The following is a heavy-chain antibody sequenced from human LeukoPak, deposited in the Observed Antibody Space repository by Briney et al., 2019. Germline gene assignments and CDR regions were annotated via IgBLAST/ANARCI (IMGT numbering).Heavy chain of an antibody. Sequence: ASVKVSCKASGYTFTNYHMHWVRQAPGQGLEWMVIINPSGGSTNYAQKFQGRVTMTRDMSTNTVYMQLSSLRSEDTAVYYCAREAVTISALVRTQTTKRPHRFDPWGQGTLVTVSS. CDR1: GYTFTNYH. CDR2: INPSGGST. V-gene: IGHV1-46*01. CDR3: AREAVTISALVRTQTTKRPHRFDP. J-gene: IGHJ5*02. D-gene: IGHD3-3*01.